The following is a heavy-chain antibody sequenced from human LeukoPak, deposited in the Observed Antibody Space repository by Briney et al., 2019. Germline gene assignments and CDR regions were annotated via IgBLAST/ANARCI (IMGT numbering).Heavy chain of an antibody. V-gene: IGHV3-30*02. J-gene: IGHJ3*02. CDR3: AKGSEWELPYHDAFDI. CDR1: GFTFSSYG. CDR2: IRYDGSNK. Sequence: GGSLRLSCAASGFTFSSYGMHWVRQAPGKGLEWVAFIRYDGSNKYYADSVKGRFTISRDNSKNTLYLQMNSLRAEDTAVYYCAKGSEWELPYHDAFDIWGQGTMVTVSS. D-gene: IGHD1-26*01.